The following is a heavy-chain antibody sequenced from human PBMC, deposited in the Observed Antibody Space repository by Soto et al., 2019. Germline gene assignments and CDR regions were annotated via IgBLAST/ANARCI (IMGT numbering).Heavy chain of an antibody. CDR3: ARVKYSPPYYYYSGMDV. D-gene: IGHD5-18*01. Sequence: QVQLVQSGAEVKKPGASVTVSCKASGYTFTSYGISWVRQAPGQGLEWMGWISAYHGNTNYAQKLQGRVTMTTDTSTSTAYMELRRLRSDDTAVYYCARVKYSPPYYYYSGMDVWGQGTTVTVSS. CDR1: GYTFTSYG. V-gene: IGHV1-18*01. CDR2: ISAYHGNT. J-gene: IGHJ6*02.